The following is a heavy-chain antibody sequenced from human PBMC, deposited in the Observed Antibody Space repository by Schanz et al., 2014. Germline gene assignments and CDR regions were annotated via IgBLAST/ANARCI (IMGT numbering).Heavy chain of an antibody. CDR2: ISGGGGSA. Sequence: EVQLVESGGGLVQPGGSLRLSCAASGFTFNNYDMNWVRLVPGKGLECVSGISGGGGSAYYADSVKGRFTISRDNSKNTLYLQMSSLRAEDTAVYYCAKEWSPSFWGQGTLVTVSS. D-gene: IGHD1-26*01. J-gene: IGHJ4*02. V-gene: IGHV3-23*04. CDR3: AKEWSPSF. CDR1: GFTFNNYD.